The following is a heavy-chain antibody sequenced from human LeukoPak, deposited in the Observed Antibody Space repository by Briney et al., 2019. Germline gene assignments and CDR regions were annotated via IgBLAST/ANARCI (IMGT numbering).Heavy chain of an antibody. J-gene: IGHJ4*02. D-gene: IGHD3-16*01. V-gene: IGHV3-30-3*01. Sequence: PGRSLRLSSARPRFTFSSRTMHWVRQAPHKGLEWVATISYDGSTKYYADSVKGRFTISRDNSKNTLYLQVNSLRAEDTAVYYCVRDWGTDYWGQGTLVTVSS. CDR2: ISYDGSTK. CDR1: RFTFSSRT. CDR3: VRDWGTDY.